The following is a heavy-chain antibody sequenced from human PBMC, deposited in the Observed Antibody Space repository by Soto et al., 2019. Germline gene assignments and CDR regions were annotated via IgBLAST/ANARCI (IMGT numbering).Heavy chain of an antibody. CDR1: GYTFTSYA. CDR2: INAGNGNT. CDR3: ARGPGGPDGPGDY. D-gene: IGHD2-15*01. J-gene: IGHJ4*02. Sequence: QVQLVQSGAEVKKPGASVKVSCKASGYTFTSYAMRWVLQAPGQRLEWMGWINAGNGNTKYSQKFQGRITITRDTSASTAYMELSSLRSEDTAVYYCARGPGGPDGPGDYWGQGTLVTVSS. V-gene: IGHV1-3*01.